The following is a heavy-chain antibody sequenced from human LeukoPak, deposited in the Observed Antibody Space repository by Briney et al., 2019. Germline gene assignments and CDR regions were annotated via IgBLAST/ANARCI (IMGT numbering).Heavy chain of an antibody. D-gene: IGHD5-12*01. CDR3: ARDLGVIVATPTGYGY. J-gene: IGHJ4*02. V-gene: IGHV1-2*02. Sequence: ASVKVSCKASGYTFTGYYMHWVRQAPGQGLEWMGWINLSSGGTNSAQRFLGRVTMTRDTSNSTAYMELSRLRSDDTAVHYCARDLGVIVATPTGYGYWGQGTLVTVSS. CDR1: GYTFTGYY. CDR2: INLSSGGT.